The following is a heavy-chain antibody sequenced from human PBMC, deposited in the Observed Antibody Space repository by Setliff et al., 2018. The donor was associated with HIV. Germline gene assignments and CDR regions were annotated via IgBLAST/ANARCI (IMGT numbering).Heavy chain of an antibody. CDR2: FIPMVGAT. Sequence: GASVKVSCKASGGTFSRSVFSWVRQAPGQGLQWMGRFIPMVGATKYAQGFQSRVTITADRSTSTVHTELRSLRSEDTAVYYCARELKGVYDSWSSSDPPYYFDNWGQGTLVTVSS. J-gene: IGHJ4*02. CDR3: ARELKGVYDSWSSSDPPYYFDN. V-gene: IGHV1-69*04. D-gene: IGHD3-3*01. CDR1: GGTFSRSV.